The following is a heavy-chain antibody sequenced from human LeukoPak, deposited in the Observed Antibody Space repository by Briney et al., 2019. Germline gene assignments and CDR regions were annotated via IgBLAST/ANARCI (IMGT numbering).Heavy chain of an antibody. CDR1: GFTVSSNY. V-gene: IGHV3-53*01. CDR3: ARVGYSYGHWRGIHQEDYYMDV. CDR2: IYSGGST. J-gene: IGHJ6*03. Sequence: PGGSLRLSCAASGFTVSSNYMSWVRQAPGKGLEWVSVIYSGGSTYYADSVKGRFTISRDNSKNTLYLQMNSLRAEDTAVYYCARVGYSYGHWRGIHQEDYYMDVWGKGTTVTISS. D-gene: IGHD5-18*01.